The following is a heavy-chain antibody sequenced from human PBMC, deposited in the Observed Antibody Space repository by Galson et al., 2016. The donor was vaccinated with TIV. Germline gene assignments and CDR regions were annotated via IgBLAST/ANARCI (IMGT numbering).Heavy chain of an antibody. CDR1: AFTFSIFA. V-gene: IGHV3-23*01. CDR2: ISGRGDRT. Sequence: SLRLSCAVSAFTFSIFAMSWVRQAPGKGLEWVSAISGRGDRTYYADSVKGRFTISRDNSKNTLYLQMNSLRVDDTAVYYCAKAHMGADYYGSGSLDYWGQGTLVTVSS. J-gene: IGHJ4*02. CDR3: AKAHMGADYYGSGSLDY. D-gene: IGHD3-10*01.